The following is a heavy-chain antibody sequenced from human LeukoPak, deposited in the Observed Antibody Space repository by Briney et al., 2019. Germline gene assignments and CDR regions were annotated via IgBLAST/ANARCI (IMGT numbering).Heavy chain of an antibody. Sequence: ASVKVSCKASGGTFSSYAISWVRQAPGQGLEWMGGIIPIFGTANYAQKFQGRVTITADESTSTAYMELSSLRSEDTAVYYCATSLLRFLEWLPRFDYWGQGTLVTVSS. J-gene: IGHJ4*02. CDR2: IIPIFGTA. D-gene: IGHD3-3*01. V-gene: IGHV1-69*13. CDR1: GGTFSSYA. CDR3: ATSLLRFLEWLPRFDY.